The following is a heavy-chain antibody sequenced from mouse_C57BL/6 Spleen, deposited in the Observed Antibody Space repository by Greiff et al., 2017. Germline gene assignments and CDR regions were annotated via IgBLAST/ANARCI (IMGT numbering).Heavy chain of an antibody. CDR1: GFNIKDYY. Sequence: EVKLQQSGAELVKPGASVKLSCTASGFNIKDYYMNWVKQRTQQGLEWIGRIDPEDGETKYAPKFKGKATITAATSSNTAYQQLSSLTSEDTAVYYCASPSDYDDGAYYFDYGGQGTTLTVSS. V-gene: IGHV14-2*01. CDR3: ASPSDYDDGAYYFDY. J-gene: IGHJ2*01. CDR2: IDPEDGET. D-gene: IGHD2-4*01.